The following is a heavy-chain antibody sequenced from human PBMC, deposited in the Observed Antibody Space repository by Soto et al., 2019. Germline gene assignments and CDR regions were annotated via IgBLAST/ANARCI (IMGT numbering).Heavy chain of an antibody. V-gene: IGHV1-18*01. J-gene: IGHJ1*01. CDR3: ASTYSSSWYGRH. CDR1: GDAIASYG. Sequence: GASVKVCWTACGDAIASYGMRWVRQAPGQGLEWMGWISAYNGNTNYAQKLQGRVTMTTDTSTSTAYMELRSLRSDDTAVYYCASTYSSSWYGRHWGQGTLVTVSS. D-gene: IGHD6-13*01. CDR2: ISAYNGNT.